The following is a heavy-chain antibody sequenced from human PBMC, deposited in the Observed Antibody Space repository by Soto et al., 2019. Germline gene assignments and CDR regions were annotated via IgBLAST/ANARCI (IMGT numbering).Heavy chain of an antibody. D-gene: IGHD1-1*01. Sequence: EVQLVESGGGLVQPGGSLRLSCAASGFTFSSYDMHWVRQASGKGLEWVSVIGTAGDTYYSGSVKGRFTISRDSLTTSLYLPMNSLRAGDTAVYYCVRDTTGFGYFDSGGQGTLVTVSS. J-gene: IGHJ4*02. V-gene: IGHV3-13*01. CDR2: IGTAGDT. CDR1: GFTFSSYD. CDR3: VRDTTGFGYFDS.